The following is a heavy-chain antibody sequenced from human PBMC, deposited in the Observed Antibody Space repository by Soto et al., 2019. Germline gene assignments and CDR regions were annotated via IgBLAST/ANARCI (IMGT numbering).Heavy chain of an antibody. CDR2: ISYSGST. Sequence: QVQLQESGPGLVKPSETLSLTCTVSGGSVSSGSYYWSWIRQPPGKGLEWIGYISYSGSTNYNPSLKSRVTISLDTSKNQFSLQLSSVTAADTAVYYCAREPTTVTNYYFYALDVWGQGTTVTGSS. D-gene: IGHD4-17*01. CDR3: AREPTTVTNYYFYALDV. CDR1: GGSVSSGSYY. V-gene: IGHV4-61*01. J-gene: IGHJ6*02.